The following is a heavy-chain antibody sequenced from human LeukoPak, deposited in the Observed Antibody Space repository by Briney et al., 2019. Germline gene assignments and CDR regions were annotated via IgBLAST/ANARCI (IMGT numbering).Heavy chain of an antibody. Sequence: GASVKVSCKASGGTFSSYAISWVRQAPGQGLEWMGGIIPIFGTANYAQKFQGRVTITADKSTSTAYMELSSLRSEDTAVYYCAKAVAGTPNYYYYMDVWGKGTTVTVSS. CDR1: GGTFSSYA. CDR3: AKAVAGTPNYYYYMDV. D-gene: IGHD6-19*01. J-gene: IGHJ6*03. V-gene: IGHV1-69*06. CDR2: IIPIFGTA.